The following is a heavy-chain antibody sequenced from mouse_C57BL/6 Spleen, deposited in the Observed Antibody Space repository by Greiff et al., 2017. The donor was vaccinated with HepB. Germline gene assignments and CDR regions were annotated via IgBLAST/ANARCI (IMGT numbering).Heavy chain of an antibody. V-gene: IGHV1-82*01. Sequence: LQESGPELVKPGASVKISCKASGYAFSSSWMNWVKQRPGKGLEWIGRIYPGDGDTNYNGKFKGKATLTADKSSSTAYMQLSSLTSEDSAVYFCARDEITTVVASRSPFDYWGQGTTLTVSS. CDR3: ARDEITTVVASRSPFDY. CDR1: GYAFSSSW. CDR2: IYPGDGDT. J-gene: IGHJ2*01. D-gene: IGHD1-1*01.